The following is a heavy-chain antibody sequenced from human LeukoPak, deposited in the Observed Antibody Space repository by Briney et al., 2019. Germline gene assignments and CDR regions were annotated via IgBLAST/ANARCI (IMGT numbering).Heavy chain of an antibody. D-gene: IGHD4-17*01. CDR2: IYNSGST. J-gene: IGHJ4*02. CDR3: ARSLYGDHFDY. CDR1: GGSISSYY. Sequence: SGTLSLTCTVSGGSISSYYWSWIRQSPGKELEWIGFIYNSGSTNYNPSLKSRVTISVDTSKNQFSLKLSSVTAADTAVYYCARSLYGDHFDYWGQGTLVTVSS. V-gene: IGHV4-59*12.